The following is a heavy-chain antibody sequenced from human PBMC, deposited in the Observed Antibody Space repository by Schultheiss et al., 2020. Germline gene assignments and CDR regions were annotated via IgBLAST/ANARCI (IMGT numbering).Heavy chain of an antibody. Sequence: GGSLRLSCAASGFTFSSYWMSWVRQAPGKGLEWVANIKQDGSEKYYVDSVKGRFTISRDNSKNTLYLQMNSLRAEDTAVYYCARTYSSTGYYFDCWGQGTLVTVSS. CDR2: IKQDGSEK. V-gene: IGHV3-7*01. J-gene: IGHJ4*02. D-gene: IGHD6-13*01. CDR1: GFTFSSYW. CDR3: ARTYSSTGYYFDC.